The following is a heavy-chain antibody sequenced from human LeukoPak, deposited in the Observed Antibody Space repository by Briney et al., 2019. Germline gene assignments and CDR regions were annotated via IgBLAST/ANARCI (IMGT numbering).Heavy chain of an antibody. V-gene: IGHV3-48*04. D-gene: IGHD6-19*01. CDR3: ARGVAGQLDY. Sequence: GGPLRLSCAASGFTFSSYSMNWVRQAPGKGLEWVSYISSSSSTIYYADSVKGRFTNSRDNAKNSLYLQMNSMRAEDTAVYYCARGVAGQLDYWGQGTLVTVSS. J-gene: IGHJ4*02. CDR2: ISSSSSTI. CDR1: GFTFSSYS.